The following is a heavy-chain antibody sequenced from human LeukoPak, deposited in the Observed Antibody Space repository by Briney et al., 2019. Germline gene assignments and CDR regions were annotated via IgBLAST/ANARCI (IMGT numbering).Heavy chain of an antibody. V-gene: IGHV3-53*01. J-gene: IGHJ4*02. CDR1: GFTVSSNY. CDR3: ARVAGDYFDY. CDR2: IYSGGTT. Sequence: GGSLRLSCAASGFTVSSNYLSWVRQAPGKGVEWVSVIYSGGTTDYADSVKGRFTISRDNSKNTVYHQMNSLRAEDTAVYYCARVAGDYFDYWGQGTLVTISS. D-gene: IGHD3-16*01.